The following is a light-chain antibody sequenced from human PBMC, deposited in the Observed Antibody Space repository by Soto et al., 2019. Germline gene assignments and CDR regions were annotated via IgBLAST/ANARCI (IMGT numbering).Light chain of an antibody. V-gene: IGKV3-20*01. J-gene: IGKJ2*01. Sequence: VLKQSPGPLPLSPVKGTTLSCRASQSGSSAYLAWYQQKPGQAPRLLIYGASSRATGIPDRFSGRGSGTDFTITISRLEPEDVAVYCSQQYANSLYPLGQGNKRDIK. CDR2: GAS. CDR3: QQYANSLYP. CDR1: QSGSSAY.